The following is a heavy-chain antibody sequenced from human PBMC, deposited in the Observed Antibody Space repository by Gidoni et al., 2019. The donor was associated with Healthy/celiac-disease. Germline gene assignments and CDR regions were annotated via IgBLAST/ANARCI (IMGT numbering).Heavy chain of an antibody. CDR1: GFTFSRYW. CDR2: INSDGSST. J-gene: IGHJ4*02. CDR3: ARVPEASVAGTGGEGYY. Sequence: AASGFTFSRYWMHWVRPAPGKGLVWVSRINSDGSSTSYPDSVKGRFTISRDNAKNTLYLQMNSLRAEDTAVYYCARVPEASVAGTGGEGYYWGQGTLVTVSS. V-gene: IGHV3-74*01. D-gene: IGHD6-19*01.